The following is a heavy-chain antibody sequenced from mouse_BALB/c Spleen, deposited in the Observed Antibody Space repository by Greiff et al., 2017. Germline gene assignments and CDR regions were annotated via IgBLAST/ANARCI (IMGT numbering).Heavy chain of an antibody. CDR3: TTAYYGNPFDY. CDR2: IRLKSDNYAT. D-gene: IGHD2-10*01. J-gene: IGHJ2*01. CDR1: GFTFSSYW. V-gene: IGHV6-6*02. Sequence: EVMLVESGGGLVQPGGSMKLSCVASGFTFSSYWMSWVRQSPEKGLEWVAEIRLKSDNYATHYAESVKGKFTISRDDSKSRLYLQMNSLRAEDTGIYYCTTAYYGNPFDYWGQGTTLTVSS.